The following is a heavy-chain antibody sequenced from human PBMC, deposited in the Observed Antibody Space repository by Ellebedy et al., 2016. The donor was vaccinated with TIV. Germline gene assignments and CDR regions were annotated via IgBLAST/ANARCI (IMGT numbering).Heavy chain of an antibody. Sequence: MPSETLSLTCTVSGGSISSGGYYWSWIRQHPGKGLEWIGYIYYSGSTYYNPSLKSRVTISVDTSKNQFSLKLSSVTAADTAVYYCARDRGAREGFDYWGQGTLVTVSS. V-gene: IGHV4-31*03. CDR1: GGSISSGGYY. J-gene: IGHJ4*02. CDR2: IYYSGST. CDR3: ARDRGAREGFDY. D-gene: IGHD1-26*01.